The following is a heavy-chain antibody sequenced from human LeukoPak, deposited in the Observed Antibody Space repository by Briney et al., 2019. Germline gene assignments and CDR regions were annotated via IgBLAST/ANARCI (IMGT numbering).Heavy chain of an antibody. CDR1: GFTFSSYS. CDR2: ISSSSSYI. Sequence: PGGSLRLSCAASGFTFSSYSMNWVRQAPGKGLEWVSSISSSSSYIYYADSVKGRFTISRDNAKNSLYLQMNSLRAEDTAVYCCARDLGAQVGAYDAFDIWGQGTMVTVSS. D-gene: IGHD1-26*01. CDR3: ARDLGAQVGAYDAFDI. V-gene: IGHV3-21*01. J-gene: IGHJ3*02.